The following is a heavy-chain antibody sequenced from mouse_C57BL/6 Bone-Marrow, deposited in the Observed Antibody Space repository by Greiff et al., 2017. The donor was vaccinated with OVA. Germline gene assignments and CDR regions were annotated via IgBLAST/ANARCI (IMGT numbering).Heavy chain of an antibody. J-gene: IGHJ1*03. Sequence: VQLQQPGAELVKPGASVKMSCKASGYTFTSYWITWVKQRPGQGLEWIGDIYPGSGSTNYNEKFKSKATLTVDTSSSTAYMQLSSLTSEDSAVYYCAREGDDADWYFDVWGTGTTVTVSS. CDR1: GYTFTSYW. D-gene: IGHD2-12*01. CDR2: IYPGSGST. V-gene: IGHV1-55*01. CDR3: AREGDDADWYFDV.